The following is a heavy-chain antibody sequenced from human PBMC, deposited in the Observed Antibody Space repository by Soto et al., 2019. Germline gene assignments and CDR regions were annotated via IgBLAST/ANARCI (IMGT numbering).Heavy chain of an antibody. Sequence: GGSLRLSCAASGFTFSSYAMSWVRQAPGKGLEWVSAISGSGGSTYYADSVKGRFTISRDNSKNTLYLQMNSLRAEDTAVYYCAKGEDIVLVYYMDVWGKGTTVTVSS. CDR3: AKGEDIVLVYYMDV. CDR2: ISGSGGST. J-gene: IGHJ6*03. D-gene: IGHD2-2*01. CDR1: GFTFSSYA. V-gene: IGHV3-23*01.